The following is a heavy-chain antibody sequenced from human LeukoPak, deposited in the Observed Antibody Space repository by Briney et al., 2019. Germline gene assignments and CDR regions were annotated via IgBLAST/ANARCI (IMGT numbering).Heavy chain of an antibody. CDR2: IYYSGST. J-gene: IGHJ3*02. V-gene: IGHV4-59*01. CDR3: ARDYGEDAFDI. D-gene: IGHD3-16*01. Sequence: SETLSLTCTVSGGSISSYYRSWIRQPPGKGLEWIGYIYYSGSTNYNPSLKSRVTISVDTSKNQFSLKLSSVTAADTAVYYCARDYGEDAFDIWGQGTMVTVSS. CDR1: GGSISSYY.